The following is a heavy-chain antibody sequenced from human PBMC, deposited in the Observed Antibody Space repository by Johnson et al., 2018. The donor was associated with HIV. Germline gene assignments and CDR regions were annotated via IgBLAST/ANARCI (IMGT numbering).Heavy chain of an antibody. CDR1: GYSVTGYN. CDR3: ARGGVVHDGFDI. D-gene: IGHD2-8*01. CDR2: IYTGSDST. V-gene: IGHV3-66*02. Sequence: VQLVESGGGLVQPGGSLRLSCAVSGYSVTGYNMNWVRQAPVKGLEWVSVIYTGSDSTSYADSVKGRFTISSDNSKNTLYLQKNTLRAEDPAVYYCARGGVVHDGFDIRGLGTMVTVSS. J-gene: IGHJ3*02.